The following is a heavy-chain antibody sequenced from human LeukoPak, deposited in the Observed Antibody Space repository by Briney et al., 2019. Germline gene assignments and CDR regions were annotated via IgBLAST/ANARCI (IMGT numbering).Heavy chain of an antibody. CDR1: GFTFSSSA. CDR3: VYPLWGRLHDYYGMDV. D-gene: IGHD4-11*01. V-gene: IGHV3-30*04. J-gene: IGHJ6*02. CDR2: ISFDGSHK. Sequence: GRSLRLSCAASGFTFSSSAMHWVRQAPGKGPEWMTGISFDGSHKYYADSVKGRFTISRDNSNKMLYLEMNSLRGEDTAVYYCVYPLWGRLHDYYGMDVWGQGTTVIVSS.